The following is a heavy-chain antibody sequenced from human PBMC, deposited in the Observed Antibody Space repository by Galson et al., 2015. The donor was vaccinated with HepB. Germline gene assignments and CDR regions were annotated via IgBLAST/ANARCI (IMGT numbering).Heavy chain of an antibody. CDR2: IIPIFGTA. V-gene: IGHV1-69*13. Sequence: SVKVSCKASGGTFSSYAISWVRQAPGQGLEWMGGIIPIFGTANYAQKFQGRVTITADESTSTAYMELSSLRSEDTAVYYCARVLATPWEDYYYYGMDVWGQGTTVTVSS. CDR1: GGTFSSYA. J-gene: IGHJ6*02. D-gene: IGHD5-12*01. CDR3: ARVLATPWEDYYYYGMDV.